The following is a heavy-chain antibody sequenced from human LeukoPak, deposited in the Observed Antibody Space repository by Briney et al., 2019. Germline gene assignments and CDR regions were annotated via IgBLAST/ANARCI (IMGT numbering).Heavy chain of an antibody. J-gene: IGHJ1*01. CDR3: ARDRLLYYYDSGPTGHFQH. D-gene: IGHD3-22*01. V-gene: IGHV3-7*01. Sequence: GGSLRLSCAASGFTFSSYWMSWVRQAPGKGLEWVANIKQDGSEKYYVDSVKGRFTISRDNAKNSLYLQISSLRADDTAVYYCARDRLLYYYDSGPTGHFQHWGQGTLVTV. CDR1: GFTFSSYW. CDR2: IKQDGSEK.